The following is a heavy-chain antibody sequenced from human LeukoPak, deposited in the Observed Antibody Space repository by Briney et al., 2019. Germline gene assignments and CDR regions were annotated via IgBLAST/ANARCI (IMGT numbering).Heavy chain of an antibody. CDR3: ATAPYGDYSFDY. D-gene: IGHD4-17*01. J-gene: IGHJ4*02. V-gene: IGHV3-23*01. Sequence: GGSLRLSCAASGFTFSSYAMSWVRQAPGKGLEWVSAISGSGSTYYADSVKGRFTISRDNSKNTLYLQMNSLRAEDTAVYYCATAPYGDYSFDYWGQGTLVTVSS. CDR1: GFTFSSYA. CDR2: ISGSGST.